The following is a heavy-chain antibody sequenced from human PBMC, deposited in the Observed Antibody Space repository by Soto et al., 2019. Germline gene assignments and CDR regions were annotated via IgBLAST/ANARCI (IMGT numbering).Heavy chain of an antibody. Sequence: PGGSLRLSSAASGFTFSSFWMHWVSQAPGKGLVWVSRINSDGSSTYYADSVKGRFTISRDNSKNTLYLQMNSLRAEDTAVYYCAKRETYYDILTGPYVGVFDIRGQGTMVTVSS. CDR1: GFTFSSFW. V-gene: IGHV3-74*01. J-gene: IGHJ3*02. CDR2: INSDGSST. D-gene: IGHD3-9*01. CDR3: AKRETYYDILTGPYVGVFDI.